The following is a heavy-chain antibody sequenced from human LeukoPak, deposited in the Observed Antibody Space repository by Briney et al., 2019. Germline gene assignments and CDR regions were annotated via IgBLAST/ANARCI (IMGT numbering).Heavy chain of an antibody. V-gene: IGHV1-69*13. J-gene: IGHJ5*02. CDR1: GGTFSSYA. CDR3: ARDLRRTSTRDWFDP. Sequence: SVKVSCKASGGTFSSYAISWVRQAPGQGLEWMGGIIPIFGTANYAQKFQGRVTITADESTSTAYMELSSLRSEDTAVYYCARDLRRTSTRDWFDPWGQGTLVTVSS. CDR2: IIPIFGTA.